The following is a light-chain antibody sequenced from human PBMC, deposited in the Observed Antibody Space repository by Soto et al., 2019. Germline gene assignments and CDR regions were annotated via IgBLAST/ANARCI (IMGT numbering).Light chain of an antibody. V-gene: IGKV1-9*01. CDR2: AAS. Sequence: DIQMTQSPSTVSASVGDGVTITCRASQSISTWLAWYQQKPGKAPKLLIYAASTLQSGVPSRFSGSGSGTEFTLTISSLQPEDFATYYCQQLNSYPFFGGGTKVEIK. CDR1: QSISTW. J-gene: IGKJ4*01. CDR3: QQLNSYPF.